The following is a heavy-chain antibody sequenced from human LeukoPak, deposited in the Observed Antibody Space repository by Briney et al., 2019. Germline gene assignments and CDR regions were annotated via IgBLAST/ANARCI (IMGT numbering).Heavy chain of an antibody. Sequence: GESLKISCKGSGYRFTNHWVGWVRQMPGKGLEWMAIIYAGDSDTRYSPSFQGQVTISVDKSISTAYLQWSSLKASDTAIYYCVTAVHFDYWGQGTLVTVSA. J-gene: IGHJ4*02. CDR3: VTAVHFDY. CDR1: GYRFTNHW. D-gene: IGHD6-13*01. V-gene: IGHV5-51*01. CDR2: IYAGDSDT.